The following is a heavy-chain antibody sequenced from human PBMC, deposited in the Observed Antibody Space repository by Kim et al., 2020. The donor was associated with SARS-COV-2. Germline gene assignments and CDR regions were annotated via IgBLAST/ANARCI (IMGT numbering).Heavy chain of an antibody. D-gene: IGHD1-26*01. Sequence: TYYPGSVKGRFTISRENAKNSLYLQMNSLRAGDTAVYYCARGWELAAFDIWGQGTMVTVSS. CDR3: ARGWELAAFDI. CDR2: T. V-gene: IGHV3-13*01. J-gene: IGHJ3*02.